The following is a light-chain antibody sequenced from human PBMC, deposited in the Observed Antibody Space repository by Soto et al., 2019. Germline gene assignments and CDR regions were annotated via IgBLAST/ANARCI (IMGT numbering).Light chain of an antibody. J-gene: IGKJ4*01. CDR2: AAS. Sequence: DIQMTQSPSSLSATVGDRVTITCRASQSISTYLAWFQQKPGKAPKLLIYAASSLESGVPSRFSGSGSGTDFTLTINSLQPEDFATYYCHQCDSSPFTFGRGTKVEIK. CDR1: QSISTY. V-gene: IGKV1-16*01. CDR3: HQCDSSPFT.